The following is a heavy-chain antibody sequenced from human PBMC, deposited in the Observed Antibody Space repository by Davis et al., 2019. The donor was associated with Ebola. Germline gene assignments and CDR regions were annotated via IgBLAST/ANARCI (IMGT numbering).Heavy chain of an antibody. V-gene: IGHV4-59*12. D-gene: IGHD4/OR15-4a*01. CDR3: AGGDSGALDF. J-gene: IGHJ4*02. CDR1: GGSLDSYY. CDR2: LHYSGYT. Sequence: MPSETLSLTCNVSGGSLDSYYWSWVRQTPGKGLEWIGYLHYSGYTNYNPSLQSRVTISGDRSKNQFSLKLTSVTAADTAVFFCAGGDSGALDFWGQGALVTVSS.